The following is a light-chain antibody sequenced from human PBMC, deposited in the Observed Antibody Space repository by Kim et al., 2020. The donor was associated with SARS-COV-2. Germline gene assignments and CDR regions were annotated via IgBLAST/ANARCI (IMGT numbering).Light chain of an antibody. J-gene: IGKJ5*01. Sequence: SPGERATIDCGASQSVSRTYLAWYQQKPGKAPRLLIYDASNRATGIPDRFSASGSGTDVTLTISILEPEDFAVYYCQQYGVSPITFGQGTRLEIK. CDR3: QQYGVSPIT. V-gene: IGKV3D-20*01. CDR1: QSVSRTY. CDR2: DAS.